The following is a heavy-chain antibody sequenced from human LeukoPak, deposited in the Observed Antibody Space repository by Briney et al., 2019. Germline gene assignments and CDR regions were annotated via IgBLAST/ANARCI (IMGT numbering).Heavy chain of an antibody. D-gene: IGHD3-10*01. CDR1: GYTFTTYG. Sequence: GASVKVSCKASGYTFTTYGISWVRQAPGQGREWMGWISTYNGNTKSAQKFQGRVTMTTDTSTSTAYMELRSLRSDDTAVYYCARSGSGRYYYMDVWGKGTTVTVSS. V-gene: IGHV1-18*04. CDR3: ARSGSGRYYYMDV. J-gene: IGHJ6*03. CDR2: ISTYNGNT.